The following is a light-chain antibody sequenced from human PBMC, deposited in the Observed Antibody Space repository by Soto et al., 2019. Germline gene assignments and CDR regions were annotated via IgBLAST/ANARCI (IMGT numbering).Light chain of an antibody. V-gene: IGLV2-14*01. CDR2: EVS. J-gene: IGLJ1*01. Sequence: QSALTQPASVSGSPGQAITISCTGTSSDVGGYNYVSWYQQHPGKAPKLMIYEVSNRPSGVSDRFSGSKSGNTASLTISGLQAEDEADYYCTSYTSSNTPVFGTGIKVTVL. CDR1: SSDVGGYNY. CDR3: TSYTSSNTPV.